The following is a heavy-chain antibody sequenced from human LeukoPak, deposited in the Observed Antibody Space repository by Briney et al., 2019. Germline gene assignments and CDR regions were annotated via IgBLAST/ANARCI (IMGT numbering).Heavy chain of an antibody. V-gene: IGHV1-3*04. J-gene: IGHJ4*02. CDR1: GYTFTNYA. D-gene: IGHD5-12*01. CDR3: ARVGYSGYDSRPVFNY. CDR2: INTGNGNT. Sequence: ASVKASCKASGYTFTNYALHWVRQAPGQRLEWMGWINTGNGNTKYSQKFQGRVTITRATSANTAYMELSSLRSEDTAVYYYARVGYSGYDSRPVFNYWGQGTLVTVSS.